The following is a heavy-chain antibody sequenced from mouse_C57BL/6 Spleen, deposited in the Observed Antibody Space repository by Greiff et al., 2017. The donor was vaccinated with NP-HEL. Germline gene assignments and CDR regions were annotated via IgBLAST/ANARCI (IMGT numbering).Heavy chain of an antibody. CDR3: ARRGYGNSFYAMDY. CDR1: GYTFTSYW. CDR2: IYPSDSEA. Sequence: QVQLQQPGAELVRPGSSVQLSCKASGYTFTSYWMDWVKQRPGQGLEWIGNIYPSDSEAHYNQKFKDKATLTVDKSSSTAYMQLSSLTSEDSAVYYCARRGYGNSFYAMDYWGQGTSVTVSS. J-gene: IGHJ4*01. V-gene: IGHV1-61*01. D-gene: IGHD2-1*01.